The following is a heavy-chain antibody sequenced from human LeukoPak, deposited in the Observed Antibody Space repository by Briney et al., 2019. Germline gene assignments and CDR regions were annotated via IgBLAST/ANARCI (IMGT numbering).Heavy chain of an antibody. CDR3: ARQNRYCSSTSCSKFDY. Sequence: SETLSLTCTVSGGSISSGDYYWSWIRQPPGKGLEWIRYIYYSGSTYYNPSLKSRVTISVDTSKNQFSLKLSSVTAADTAVYYCARQNRYCSSTSCSKFDYWGQGTLVTVSS. CDR1: GGSISSGDYY. CDR2: IYYSGST. J-gene: IGHJ4*02. D-gene: IGHD2-2*01. V-gene: IGHV4-30-4*08.